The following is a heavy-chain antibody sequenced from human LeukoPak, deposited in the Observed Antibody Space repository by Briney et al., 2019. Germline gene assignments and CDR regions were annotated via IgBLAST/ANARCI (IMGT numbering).Heavy chain of an antibody. J-gene: IGHJ6*03. CDR3: ARDPADYMDV. Sequence: PGGSLRLSCAASGFTSSSYSMNWVRQAPGKGLEWVSSISSSSSYIYYADSVKGRFTISRDNAKNSLYLQMNSLRAEDTAVYYCARDPADYMDVWGKGTTVTVSS. V-gene: IGHV3-21*01. CDR2: ISSSSSYI. CDR1: GFTSSSYS.